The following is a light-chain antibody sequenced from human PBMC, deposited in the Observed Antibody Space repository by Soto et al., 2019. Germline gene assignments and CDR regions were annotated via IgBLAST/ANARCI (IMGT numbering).Light chain of an antibody. J-gene: IGKJ4*01. CDR3: QQSYTTPPLT. Sequence: DIQMTQSPSSLSASVGDRVTITCRASQTISMYLNWYQQKPGKAPLLLISAASSLQSGVPSRFSGTGSGTDFNLPIGSLQYQDSATYYCQQSYTTPPLTFGGGTKVEIK. V-gene: IGKV1-39*01. CDR1: QTISMY. CDR2: AAS.